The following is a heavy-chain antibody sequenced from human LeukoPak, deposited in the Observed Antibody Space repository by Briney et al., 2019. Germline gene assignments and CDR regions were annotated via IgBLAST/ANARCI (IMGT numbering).Heavy chain of an antibody. Sequence: PGGSLRLSCAASGFTFSSYGMHWVRQAPGKGLEWVSYISSSSSTIYYADSVKGRFTISRDNAENSLYLQMNSLRAEDTAVYYCARFGSGRWVDYYYGMGVWGQGTTVTVSS. J-gene: IGHJ6*02. CDR1: GFTFSSYG. CDR2: ISSSSSTI. V-gene: IGHV3-48*04. D-gene: IGHD3-10*01. CDR3: ARFGSGRWVDYYYGMGV.